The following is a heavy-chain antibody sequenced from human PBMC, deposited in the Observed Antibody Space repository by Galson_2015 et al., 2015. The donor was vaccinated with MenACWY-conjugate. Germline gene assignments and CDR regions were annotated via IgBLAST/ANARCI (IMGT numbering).Heavy chain of an antibody. Sequence: SLRLFCAGSGSNFRSYSMNWVRQAPGKGLEWVSSISGSGNHIEYADSVKGRFTISRDNAKNSMYLQMNSLRDDDTAVYFCTRFSAFGFDSWGQGTLVTVSS. CDR2: ISGSGNHI. V-gene: IGHV3-21*01. D-gene: IGHD3-16*01. J-gene: IGHJ4*02. CDR1: GSNFRSYS. CDR3: TRFSAFGFDS.